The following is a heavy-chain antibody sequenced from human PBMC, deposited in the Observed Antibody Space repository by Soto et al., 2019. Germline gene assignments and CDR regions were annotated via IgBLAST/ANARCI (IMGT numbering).Heavy chain of an antibody. CDR1: GDSVSSNSAA. CDR3: ARVRVVYDFWSGYSPRVFDF. CDR2: TYYRSKWYN. Sequence: PSQTLSLTCAISGDSVSSNSAAWNWIRQSPSRGLEWLGRTYYRSKWYNDYAVSVKSRITINPDTSKNQFSLQLNSVTPEDTAVYYFARVRVVYDFWSGYSPRVFDFWGQGTTVTVSS. J-gene: IGHJ3*01. D-gene: IGHD3-3*01. V-gene: IGHV6-1*01.